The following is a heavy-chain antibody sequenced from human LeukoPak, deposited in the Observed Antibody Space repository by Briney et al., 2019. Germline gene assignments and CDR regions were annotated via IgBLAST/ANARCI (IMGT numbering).Heavy chain of an antibody. J-gene: IGHJ4*02. V-gene: IGHV1-2*02. CDR1: GYTFTGYY. D-gene: IGHD2-15*01. CDR2: INPNSGGT. Sequence: ASVKVSCKASGYTFTGYYMHWVRQAPGQGLEWMGWINPNSGGTNYAQKFQGRVTMTRDTSISTAYMELSRLRSDDTAVYYCARSSPVVVAAAIDYWGQGTVVTVSS. CDR3: ARSSPVVVAAAIDY.